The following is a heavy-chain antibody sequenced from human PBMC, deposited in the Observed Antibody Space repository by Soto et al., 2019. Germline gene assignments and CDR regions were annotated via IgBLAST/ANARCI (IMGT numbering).Heavy chain of an antibody. J-gene: IGHJ4*02. Sequence: ASVKVSCKASGYTFTGYYMHWVRQAPGQGLEWMGWINPNSGGTNYAQKFQGWVTMTRDTSISTAYMELSRLRSDDTAVYYCARGQRFLEWLLFQVDYFDYWGQGTLVTVS. CDR1: GYTFTGYY. V-gene: IGHV1-2*04. CDR2: INPNSGGT. CDR3: ARGQRFLEWLLFQVDYFDY. D-gene: IGHD3-3*01.